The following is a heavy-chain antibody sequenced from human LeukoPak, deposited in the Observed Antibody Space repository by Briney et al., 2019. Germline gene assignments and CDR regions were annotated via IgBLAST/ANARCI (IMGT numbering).Heavy chain of an antibody. Sequence: SETLSLTCAVYGGSFSGYYWSWIRQPPGKGLEWIGEINHSGSTNYNPSLKSRVTISVDTSKNQFSLKLSSVTAADTAVYYCARRSVNYSYGKTCYFDYWGQGTLVTVSS. CDR2: INHSGST. CDR3: ARRSVNYSYGKTCYFDY. V-gene: IGHV4-34*01. D-gene: IGHD5-18*01. CDR1: GGSFSGYY. J-gene: IGHJ4*02.